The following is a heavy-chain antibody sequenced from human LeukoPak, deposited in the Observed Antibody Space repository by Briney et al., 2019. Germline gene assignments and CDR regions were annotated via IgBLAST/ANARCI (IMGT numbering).Heavy chain of an antibody. J-gene: IGHJ3*02. CDR3: AKNKWVRSGAFDI. Sequence: PGGSLRLSCAASGFTFSKNAMSWVRQAPGKGLEWVSAMSGSGDSSYYADSVKGRFTISRDISKNTLYLQMNSLGVEDTAVYYCAKNKWVRSGAFDIWGQGTMVTVSS. D-gene: IGHD1-26*01. CDR1: GFTFSKNA. CDR2: MSGSGDSS. V-gene: IGHV3-23*01.